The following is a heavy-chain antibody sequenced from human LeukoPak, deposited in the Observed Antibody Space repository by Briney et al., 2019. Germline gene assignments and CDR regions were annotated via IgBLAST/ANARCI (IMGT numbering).Heavy chain of an antibody. CDR2: MNEDGSEK. V-gene: IGHV3-7*01. Sequence: GGSLRLSCAASGFSFSSYWVTWVRQAPGKGLEWVANMNEDGSEKYYVDSVTGRFTISRDNAKNSLYLQMNSLRAEDTAVYYCARDNYRKFDYWGQGTLVTVSS. CDR3: ARDNYRKFDY. J-gene: IGHJ4*02. CDR1: GFSFSSYW. D-gene: IGHD4-11*01.